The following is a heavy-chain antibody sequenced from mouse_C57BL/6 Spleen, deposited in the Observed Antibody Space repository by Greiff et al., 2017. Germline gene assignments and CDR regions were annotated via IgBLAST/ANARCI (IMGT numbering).Heavy chain of an antibody. CDR2: IYPGSGNT. CDR1: GYTFTDYY. V-gene: IGHV1-76*01. Sequence: QVQLKQSGAELVRPGASVKLSCKASGYTFTDYYINWVKQRPGQGLEWIARIYPGSGNTYYNEKFKGKATLTAEKSSSTAYMQLSSLTSEDSAVYCCASYDYAGGEREGPYAMDYWGQGPSVTVSS. J-gene: IGHJ4*01. D-gene: IGHD2-4*01. CDR3: ASYDYAGGEREGPYAMDY.